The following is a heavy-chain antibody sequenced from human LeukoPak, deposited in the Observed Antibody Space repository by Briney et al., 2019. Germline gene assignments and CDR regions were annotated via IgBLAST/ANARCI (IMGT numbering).Heavy chain of an antibody. J-gene: IGHJ4*02. CDR1: GFTFSSYG. CDR2: IWYDGSNK. D-gene: IGHD3-16*01. Sequence: GGSLRLSCAASGFTFSSYGMHWVRQAPGKGLEWVAVIWYDGSNKYYADSVKGRFTISRDSSKNTLYLQMNSLRAEDTAVYYCAKRTGVGYVDYWGQGTLVTVSS. V-gene: IGHV3-33*06. CDR3: AKRTGVGYVDY.